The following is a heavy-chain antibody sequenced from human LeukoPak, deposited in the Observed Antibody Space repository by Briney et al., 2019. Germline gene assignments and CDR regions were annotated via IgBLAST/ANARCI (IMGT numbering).Heavy chain of an antibody. CDR2: ISWNSGSI. CDR1: GFTFDDYA. D-gene: IGHD3-22*01. J-gene: IGHJ4*02. V-gene: IGHV3-9*03. CDR3: AKGDYYDSSGHFDY. Sequence: GGSLRLSCAASGFTFDDYAMHWVRQAPGKGLEWVSGISWNSGSIGYADSVKGRFTISRDNAKNSLYLQMNSLRAEDMALYYCAKGDYYDSSGHFDYWGQGTLVTVSS.